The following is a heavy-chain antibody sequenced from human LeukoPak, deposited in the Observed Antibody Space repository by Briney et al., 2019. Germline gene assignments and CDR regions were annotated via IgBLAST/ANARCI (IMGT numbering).Heavy chain of an antibody. D-gene: IGHD2-15*01. CDR3: ARHGRYGRDYYYYYMDV. V-gene: IGHV5-51*01. Sequence: GESLKISCKGSGYSFTSYWIGWVRQMPGKGLEWMGIIYPGDSDTRYSPSFQGQVTISADRSISTAYLQWNRLKASDTAIYYCARHGRYGRDYYYYYMDVWGKGTTVTVSS. CDR1: GYSFTSYW. CDR2: IYPGDSDT. J-gene: IGHJ6*03.